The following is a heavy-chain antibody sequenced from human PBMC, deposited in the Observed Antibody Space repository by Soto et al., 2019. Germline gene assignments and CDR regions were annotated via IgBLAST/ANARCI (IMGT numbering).Heavy chain of an antibody. CDR1: GYTLTIYD. V-gene: IGHV1-8*01. CDR2: MNPNSGNT. CDR3: ASGRLQQQMLLHY. Sequence: QVQLVQSGAEVKKPGASVKVSCKASGYTLTIYDINWVRQATGKGLEWMGWMNPNSGNTGYAQKFQGRVNMTRNTSISTAYMELSSLRSEDTAVYYCASGRLQQQMLLHYWGQGTLVTVSS. D-gene: IGHD6-13*01. J-gene: IGHJ4*02.